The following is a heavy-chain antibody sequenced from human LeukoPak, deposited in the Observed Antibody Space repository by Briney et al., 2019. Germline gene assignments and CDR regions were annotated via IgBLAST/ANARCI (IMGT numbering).Heavy chain of an antibody. CDR3: AGTNVAGTYYYYYMDV. D-gene: IGHD6-19*01. CDR2: INPNSGGT. Sequence: ASVKVSCKASGDTFTGYYMHWVRQAPGQGLEWMGWINPNSGGTNYAQKFQGRVTMTRDTSISTAYMELSRLRSDDTAVYYCAGTNVAGTYYYYYMDVWGKGTTVTVSS. J-gene: IGHJ6*03. CDR1: GDTFTGYY. V-gene: IGHV1-2*02.